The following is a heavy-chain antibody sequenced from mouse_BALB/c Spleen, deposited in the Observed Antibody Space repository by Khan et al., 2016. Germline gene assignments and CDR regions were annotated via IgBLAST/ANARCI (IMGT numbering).Heavy chain of an antibody. Sequence: QVQLQQSGAELAKPGASVKMSCKASGYTFTDYWMHWEKQRPGQGLEWIGYINPNTGYTEYNQKFKDKATLTADKSSSTAYMQLSSLTSEDAAVDYCARWSYYYGSSYGSFAYWGQGTLVTVSA. CDR2: INPNTGYT. CDR3: ARWSYYYGSSYGSFAY. D-gene: IGHD1-1*01. V-gene: IGHV1-7*01. J-gene: IGHJ3*01. CDR1: GYTFTDYW.